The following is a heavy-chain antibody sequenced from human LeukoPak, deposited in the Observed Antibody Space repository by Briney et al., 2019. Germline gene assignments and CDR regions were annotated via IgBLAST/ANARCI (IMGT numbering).Heavy chain of an antibody. CDR1: GFTFSSYG. J-gene: IGHJ4*02. V-gene: IGHV3-30*02. Sequence: GGSLRLSCAASGFTFSSYGMHWVRQAPGKGLEWVAFIRYDGSNEYYADSVKGRFTISRDNSKNTLYLQMNSLRAEDTAVYYCANPAYSSSWAIDYWGQGTLVTVSS. CDR3: ANPAYSSSWAIDY. D-gene: IGHD6-13*01. CDR2: IRYDGSNE.